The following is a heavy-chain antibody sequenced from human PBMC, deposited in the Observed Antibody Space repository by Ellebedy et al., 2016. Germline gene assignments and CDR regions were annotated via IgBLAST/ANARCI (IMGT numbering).Heavy chain of an antibody. CDR2: INPSGGST. J-gene: IGHJ2*01. CDR1: GYTFTSYY. V-gene: IGHV1-46*01. CDR3: ARGSDGIVGATKDQGWYFDL. Sequence: ASVKVSXXASGYTFTSYYMHWVRQAPGQGLEWMGIINPSGGSTSYAQKFQGRVTMTRDTSTSTVYMELSSLRSEDTAVYYCARGSDGIVGATKDQGWYFDLWGRGTLVTVSS. D-gene: IGHD1-26*01.